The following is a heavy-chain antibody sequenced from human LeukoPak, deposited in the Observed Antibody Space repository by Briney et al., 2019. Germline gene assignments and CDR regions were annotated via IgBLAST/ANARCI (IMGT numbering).Heavy chain of an antibody. D-gene: IGHD3-10*01. CDR3: SKRVDYSGTYHIDY. V-gene: IGHV3-23*05. CDR2: VDERGKT. CDR1: GFTFSDYD. J-gene: IGHJ4*01. Sequence: PGGSLRLSCAGSGFTFSDYDMNWVRQAPGKGLEWVAAVDERGKTFYANSVKGRFTISRDNSKNTLYLQMNGLRAEDTAVYYCSKRVDYSGTYHIDYWGHGTRVTVSS.